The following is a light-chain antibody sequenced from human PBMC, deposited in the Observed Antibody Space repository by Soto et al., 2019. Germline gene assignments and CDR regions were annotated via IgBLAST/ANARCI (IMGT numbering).Light chain of an antibody. CDR2: RNN. CDR1: SSNIGSNY. CDR3: AAWDDSLSGYV. V-gene: IGLV1-47*01. Sequence: QPVLTQPPSASGTPGQRVTISCSGSSSNIGSNYVYWYQQLPGTAPKLLIYRNNQRPSGVPDRFSGSKSGTSASLAISGLRSEDEADYYCAAWDDSLSGYVFGTGNKLTVL. J-gene: IGLJ1*01.